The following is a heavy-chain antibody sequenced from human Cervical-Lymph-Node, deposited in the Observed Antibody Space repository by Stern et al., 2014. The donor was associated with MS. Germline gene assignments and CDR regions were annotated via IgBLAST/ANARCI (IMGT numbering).Heavy chain of an antibody. V-gene: IGHV3-33*06. CDR1: GFTFSSYG. J-gene: IGHJ4*02. CDR2: IWYDGSNK. Sequence: VQLVESGGDVVQPGRSLRLSCAASGFTFSSYGMHWVRQAPGKGLEWVALIWYDGSNKYYRDSVRGRFTISRDNSKNTLYLQMNSLRAEDTAVYYCAKEHARYDILTGPMDYWGQGTLVTVSS. D-gene: IGHD3-9*01. CDR3: AKEHARYDILTGPMDY.